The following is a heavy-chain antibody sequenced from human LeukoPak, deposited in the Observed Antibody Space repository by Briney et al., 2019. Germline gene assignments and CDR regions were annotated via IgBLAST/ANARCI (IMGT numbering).Heavy chain of an antibody. Sequence: GASVKVPCKASGGTFSSYAISWVRQAPGQGLEWMGGIIPIFGTANYAQKFQGSVTITADESTSTAYMELSSLRSEDTAVYYCARGGVYDFWSGSTNYYYYYMDVWGKGTTVTVSS. D-gene: IGHD3-3*01. J-gene: IGHJ6*03. CDR2: IIPIFGTA. V-gene: IGHV1-69*13. CDR1: GGTFSSYA. CDR3: ARGGVYDFWSGSTNYYYYYMDV.